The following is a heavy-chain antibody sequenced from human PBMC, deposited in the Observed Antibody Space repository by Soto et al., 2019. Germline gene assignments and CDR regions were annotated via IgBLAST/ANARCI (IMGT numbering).Heavy chain of an antibody. Sequence: QTRSLTCGVSGDGGASNSSSWNWVRKSPSRGLEWLGRTYYGSKWSYDYAVSVRGRITINPDTSKNQFSLQLKSVTPDDTAVYYCARGWLIKGFDPWGQGTLVNVSS. CDR2: TYYGSKWSY. D-gene: IGHD6-19*01. CDR3: ARGWLIKGFDP. J-gene: IGHJ5*02. CDR1: GDGGASNSSS. V-gene: IGHV6-1*01.